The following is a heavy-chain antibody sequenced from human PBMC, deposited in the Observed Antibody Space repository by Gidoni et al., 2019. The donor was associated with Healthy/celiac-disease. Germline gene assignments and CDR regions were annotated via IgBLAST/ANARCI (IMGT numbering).Heavy chain of an antibody. CDR3: ATRRGWSTVVTRFMDV. CDR2: INHSGST. J-gene: IGHJ6*03. D-gene: IGHD4-17*01. V-gene: IGHV4-34*01. CDR1: GGYFSGYY. Sequence: QVQLQQWGAGLLKPSETMSLTCAVYGGYFSGYYWSWIRQPPGKGLEGLGEINHSGSTNYTPSLQSRVTISVDTSKNQFSLKLSSVTAADTAVYYCATRRGWSTVVTRFMDVWGKGTTVTVSS.